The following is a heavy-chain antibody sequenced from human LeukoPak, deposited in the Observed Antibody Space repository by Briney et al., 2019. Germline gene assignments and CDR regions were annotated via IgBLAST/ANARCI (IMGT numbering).Heavy chain of an antibody. CDR1: GFTFSSYA. J-gene: IGHJ4*02. D-gene: IGHD4-23*01. Sequence: PGGSLRLSCAASGFTFSSYAMSWVRQAPGKGLEWVSAISGNGISTYYADSVKGWLTISRDNSKNTLFLEVSSLTAEDTAVYYCVKASPYGGASYWGQGTLVTVSS. CDR2: ISGNGIST. V-gene: IGHV3-23*01. CDR3: VKASPYGGASY.